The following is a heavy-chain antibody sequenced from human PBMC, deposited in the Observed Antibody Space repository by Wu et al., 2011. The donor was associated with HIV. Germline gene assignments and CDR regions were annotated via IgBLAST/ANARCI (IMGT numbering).Heavy chain of an antibody. CDR3: ARDPIVGATMEDN. CDR1: GYTFTAYY. V-gene: IGHV1-2*02. J-gene: IGHJ4*02. CDR2: INPHSGGT. Sequence: QVQLVQSGAEVKKPGASVKVSCKASGYTFTAYYMHWLRQAPGQGLEWMGWINPHSGGTNFAQKFQGRVTMTRDTSITTAYMELTSLRSDDTAVYYCARDPIVGATMEDNWGQGTLVTVSS. D-gene: IGHD1-26*01.